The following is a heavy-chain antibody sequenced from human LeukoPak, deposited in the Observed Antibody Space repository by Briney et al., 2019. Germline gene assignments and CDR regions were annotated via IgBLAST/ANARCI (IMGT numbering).Heavy chain of an antibody. J-gene: IGHJ4*02. CDR3: AKDTMATLSNFDY. CDR2: ITGSGGRT. Sequence: PGGSLRLSCAASAFSFSNYGLSWVSQAPGKGLEWVSAITGSGGRTYYADSVKGRLTISRDNSKHTLYLQMNCLRAADTAVSLCAKDTMATLSNFDYGGQGTLVTVSS. D-gene: IGHD5-24*01. V-gene: IGHV3-23*01. CDR1: AFSFSNYG.